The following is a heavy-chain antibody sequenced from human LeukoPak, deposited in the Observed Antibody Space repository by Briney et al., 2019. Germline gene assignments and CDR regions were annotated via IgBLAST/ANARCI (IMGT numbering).Heavy chain of an antibody. D-gene: IGHD3-16*02. Sequence: SETLSLTCTVSGGSISSYYWSWIRQPAGKGLERIGRIYTSGSTNYNPSLKSRVTMSVDTSKNQFSLKLSSVTAADTAVYYCARVRITFGGVIVFDYWGQGTLVTVSS. CDR1: GGSISSYY. V-gene: IGHV4-4*07. J-gene: IGHJ4*02. CDR2: IYTSGST. CDR3: ARVRITFGGVIVFDY.